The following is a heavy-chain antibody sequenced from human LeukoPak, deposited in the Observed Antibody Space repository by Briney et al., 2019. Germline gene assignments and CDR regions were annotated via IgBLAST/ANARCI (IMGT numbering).Heavy chain of an antibody. D-gene: IGHD3-10*01. Sequence: EASVKVSCKASGYTFTSYDINWVRQATGQGLEWMGWMNPNSGNTGYAQKFQGRVTMTRNTSISTAYMELSSLRSEGTAVYYCATGKRPYYYGSGSYFDYWGQGTLVTVSS. V-gene: IGHV1-8*01. CDR1: GYTFTSYD. CDR2: MNPNSGNT. CDR3: ATGKRPYYYGSGSYFDY. J-gene: IGHJ4*02.